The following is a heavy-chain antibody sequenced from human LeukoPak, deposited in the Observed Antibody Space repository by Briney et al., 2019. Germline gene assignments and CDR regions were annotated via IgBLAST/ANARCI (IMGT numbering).Heavy chain of an antibody. V-gene: IGHV3-48*03. Sequence: PGGSLRLSCAASGFTFSSYEMNWVRQAPGKGLEWLSYISSSGSTIYYADSVKGRFTISRDNAKNSLYLQMNSLRAEDTAVYYCARDRSPGWFDPWGQGTLVTVSS. CDR1: GFTFSSYE. D-gene: IGHD1-26*01. J-gene: IGHJ5*02. CDR2: ISSSGSTI. CDR3: ARDRSPGWFDP.